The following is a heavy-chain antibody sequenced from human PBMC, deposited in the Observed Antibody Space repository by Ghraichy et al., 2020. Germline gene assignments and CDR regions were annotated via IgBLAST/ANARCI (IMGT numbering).Heavy chain of an antibody. J-gene: IGHJ4*02. V-gene: IGHV3-7*01. CDR3: ARFSATRGSYNPLDY. CDR1: GFTFSDYW. CDR2: IKQDGSEK. D-gene: IGHD5-24*01. Sequence: GGSLRLSCAASGFTFSDYWMTWVRQAPGKGLEWVANIKQDGSEKYYVDSVKGRFTISRDNSRNSLYLQMNSLRAEDTAVYYCARFSATRGSYNPLDYWGQGTLVTVSS.